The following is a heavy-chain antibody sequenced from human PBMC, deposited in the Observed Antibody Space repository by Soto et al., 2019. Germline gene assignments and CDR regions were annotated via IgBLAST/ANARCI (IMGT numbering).Heavy chain of an antibody. CDR2: LIPIFGTA. J-gene: IGHJ4*01. Sequence: QVQLVQSGAEEKKPGSSVKVSCKASGGTFSRYAISWVRQAPGQGLEWMGGLIPIFGTANYAQKFQARVTITADESTSTAYMEVSGMISEDTAVYYCDGCGGGDCYLGYWGHGTLVTVSS. CDR3: DGCGGGDCYLGY. CDR1: GGTFSRYA. V-gene: IGHV1-69*12. D-gene: IGHD2-21*02.